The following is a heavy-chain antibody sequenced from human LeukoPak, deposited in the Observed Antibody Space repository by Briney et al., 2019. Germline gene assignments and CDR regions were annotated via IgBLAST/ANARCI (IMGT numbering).Heavy chain of an antibody. CDR1: GFTFSSYW. CDR2: IKQDGSEE. CDR3: ARGHYGDYD. D-gene: IGHD4-17*01. J-gene: IGHJ4*02. Sequence: GGSLRLSCVASGFTFSSYWMSWVRQAPGKGLEWVANIKQDGSEEYYVDSVKGRFTISRDNAKNSLHLQMNSLRDEDTAVYYCARGHYGDYDWGQGTRVTVSS. V-gene: IGHV3-7*01.